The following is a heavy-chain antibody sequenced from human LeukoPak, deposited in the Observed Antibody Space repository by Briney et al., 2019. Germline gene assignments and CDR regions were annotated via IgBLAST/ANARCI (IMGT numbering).Heavy chain of an antibody. J-gene: IGHJ3*02. Sequence: PGGSLRLSCAASGFTFSSYSMNWVRQAPGKGLEWVSYISSSSSTIYYADSVKGRFTISRDNAKNSLYLQMNSLRAEDTAVYYCARERDGLGGAFDIWGQGTMVTVSS. CDR2: ISSSSSTI. CDR1: GFTFSSYS. CDR3: ARERDGLGGAFDI. V-gene: IGHV3-48*04. D-gene: IGHD5-24*01.